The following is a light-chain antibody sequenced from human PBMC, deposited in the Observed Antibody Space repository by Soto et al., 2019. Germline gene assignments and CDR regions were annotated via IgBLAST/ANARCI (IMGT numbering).Light chain of an antibody. V-gene: IGLV2-14*01. Sequence: QSVLTQPASVSGSPGQSITISCSGTSSDVVNYNFVSWYQQHPGKAPKLVIYEVSNRPSGVSSRFSGSKSGNTASLTISGLQVEDEAYYYCTSYSSTTRVKFGGGTKVTVL. CDR3: TSYSSTTRVK. J-gene: IGLJ2*01. CDR1: SSDVVNYNF. CDR2: EVS.